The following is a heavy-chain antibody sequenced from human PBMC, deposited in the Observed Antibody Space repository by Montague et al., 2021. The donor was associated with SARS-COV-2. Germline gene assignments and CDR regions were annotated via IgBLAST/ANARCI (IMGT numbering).Heavy chain of an antibody. CDR3: AREWGRGGDRYWYFDL. Sequence: TLSLTCNVSGGSITSGAYYWSWIRQHPGKGLEWIGYIYYSGRTFLNPSLKSRVTISVDTSNNQFSLKVTSVTAADTAVYYCAREWGRGGDRYWYFDLWGRGTLVTASS. D-gene: IGHD2-21*02. CDR2: IYYSGRT. CDR1: GGSITSGAYY. J-gene: IGHJ2*01. V-gene: IGHV4-31*03.